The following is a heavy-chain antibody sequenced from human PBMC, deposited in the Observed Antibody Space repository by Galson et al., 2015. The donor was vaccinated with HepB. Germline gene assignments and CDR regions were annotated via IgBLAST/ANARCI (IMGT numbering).Heavy chain of an antibody. D-gene: IGHD6-13*01. V-gene: IGHV7-4-1*02. CDR1: GYTFTSYA. J-gene: IGHJ4*02. Sequence: SVKVSCKASGYTFTSYAMNWVRQAPGQGLEWMGWINTNTGNPTYAQGFTGRFVFSLDTSVSTAYLQISSLKAEDTAVYYCARVEETAGTPALWYWGQGTLVTVSS. CDR3: ARVEETAGTPALWY. CDR2: INTNTGNP.